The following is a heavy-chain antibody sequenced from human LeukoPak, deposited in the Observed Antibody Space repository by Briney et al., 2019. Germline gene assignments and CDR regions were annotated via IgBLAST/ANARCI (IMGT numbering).Heavy chain of an antibody. J-gene: IGHJ4*02. CDR1: GGSISSYY. Sequence: SETLSLTCTVSGGSISSYYWSWIRQPPGKGLEWIGYIYHSGSTKYNPSLKSRVTISVDTSKNQFSLKLRSVTAADTAVYYCARGARAGYNLEPFDYWGQGTLVTVSS. D-gene: IGHD5-24*01. CDR2: IYHSGST. V-gene: IGHV4-59*08. CDR3: ARGARAGYNLEPFDY.